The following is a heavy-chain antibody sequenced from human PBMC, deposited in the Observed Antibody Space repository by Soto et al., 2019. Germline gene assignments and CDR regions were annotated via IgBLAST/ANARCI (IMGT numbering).Heavy chain of an antibody. Sequence: SVKVSCKASGGTFSSYAISWVRQAPGQGLEWMGGIIPIFGTANYAQKFQGRVTITADESTSTAYMELSSLRSEDTAVYYCARDPVVVVPAADYYYYGMDVWGQGTTVTVSS. J-gene: IGHJ6*02. CDR3: ARDPVVVVPAADYYYYGMDV. V-gene: IGHV1-69*13. CDR2: IIPIFGTA. D-gene: IGHD2-2*01. CDR1: GGTFSSYA.